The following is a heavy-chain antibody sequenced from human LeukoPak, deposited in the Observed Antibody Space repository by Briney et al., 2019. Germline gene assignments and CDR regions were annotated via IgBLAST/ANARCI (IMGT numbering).Heavy chain of an antibody. J-gene: IGHJ4*02. V-gene: IGHV4-39*01. D-gene: IGHD6-13*01. Sequence: SETLSLTCTVSGGSISSSSYYWGWIRQPPGKGLEWIGSIYYSGSTYYNPSLKSRVTISVDTSKNQFSLRLSSVTAADTAVYYCARLHSTHSSNSWGQGTLVTVSS. CDR3: ARLHSTHSSNS. CDR1: GGSISSSSYY. CDR2: IYYSGST.